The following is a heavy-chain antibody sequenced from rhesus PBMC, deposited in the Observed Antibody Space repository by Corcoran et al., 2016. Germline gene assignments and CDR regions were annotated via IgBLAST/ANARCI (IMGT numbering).Heavy chain of an antibody. Sequence: QLQLQESGPGLVKPSETLSLTCAVSGASISSNWWSWIRPPPGKGLEWIGEINGNSGSTNYNPSLKSRVTISKDASKNQFSLKLSSVTAADTAVYYCARRTSMIAPRYYFDYWGQGVLVTVSS. V-gene: IGHV4-80*01. CDR3: ARRTSMIAPRYYFDY. D-gene: IGHD3-28*01. J-gene: IGHJ4*01. CDR1: GASISSNW. CDR2: INGNSGST.